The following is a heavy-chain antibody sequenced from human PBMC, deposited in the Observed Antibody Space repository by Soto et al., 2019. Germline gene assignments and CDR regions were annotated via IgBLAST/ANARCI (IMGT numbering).Heavy chain of an antibody. D-gene: IGHD5-12*01. J-gene: IGHJ5*02. V-gene: IGHV4-30-4*02. CDR3: VREQYSGYDFAL. Sequence: SDTLSLTCSFSGSSIAGGSCYWSWVRQPPGKGLEWIGYIPSRGRPFYNPSLTSRGTISADSSKNQLSLQLTSVTVADTAVYYCVREQYSGYDFALWGQGNLVTV. CDR2: IPSRGRP. CDR1: GSSIAGGSCY.